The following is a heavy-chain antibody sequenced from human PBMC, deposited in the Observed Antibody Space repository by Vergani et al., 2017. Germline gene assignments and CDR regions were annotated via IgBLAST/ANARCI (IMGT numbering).Heavy chain of an antibody. D-gene: IGHD3-10*01. Sequence: QVHLVQSGAEVKKPGASVKVSCQTSGYTFSAYYIHWVRQAPGQGLEWMGWVNPNSGDTNYAQKFQGRVTMTRDMAINTTYMELSRLTSDDTAVYYCARDRVAYSGFYYGMDVWGQGTTVTV. J-gene: IGHJ6*01. CDR2: VNPNSGDT. CDR3: ARDRVAYSGFYYGMDV. V-gene: IGHV1-2*02. CDR1: GYTFSAYY.